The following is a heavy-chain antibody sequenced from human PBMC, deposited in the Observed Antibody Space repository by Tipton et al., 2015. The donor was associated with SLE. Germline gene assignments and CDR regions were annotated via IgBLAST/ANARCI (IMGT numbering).Heavy chain of an antibody. J-gene: IGHJ4*02. CDR3: ARQGIAAAGIFDY. CDR1: GGFISSSSYY. D-gene: IGHD6-13*01. Sequence: LRLSCTVSGGFISSSSYYWGWIRQPPGKGLEWIGSIYYSGSTYYNPSLKSRVTISVDTSKNQFSLKLSSVTAADTAVCYCARQGIAAAGIFDYWGQGTLVTVSS. V-gene: IGHV4-39*07. CDR2: IYYSGST.